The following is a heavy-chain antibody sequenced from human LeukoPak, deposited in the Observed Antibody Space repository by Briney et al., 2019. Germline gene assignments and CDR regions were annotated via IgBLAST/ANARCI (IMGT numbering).Heavy chain of an antibody. V-gene: IGHV3-9*03. CDR3: AKGTDSSGWYPIDY. J-gene: IGHJ4*02. CDR2: ISWNSGSI. D-gene: IGHD6-19*01. Sequence: PGRPLRLSCAASGFTFDDYAMHWVRQAPGKGLEWVSGISWNSGSIGYADSVKGRFTISRDNAKNSLYLQMNSLRAEDMALYYCAKGTDSSGWYPIDYWGQGTLVTVSS. CDR1: GFTFDDYA.